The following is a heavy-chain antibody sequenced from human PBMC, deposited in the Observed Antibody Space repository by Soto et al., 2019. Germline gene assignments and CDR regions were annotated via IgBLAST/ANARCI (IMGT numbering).Heavy chain of an antibody. Sequence: QLQLQESGPGLVKPSETLSLTCTVSGGSIRDDTYYWGWLRQPPGKGLEWIGSIYYSGTSSHNPSLMGRVSMSVDTSRKQFFLGLSSVTAADTAVYNCARVHCHIPTCGPVDPCGQGTLVLVSS. CDR3: ARVHCHIPTCGPVDP. CDR1: GGSIRDDTYY. J-gene: IGHJ5*02. D-gene: IGHD2-21*01. CDR2: IYYSGTS. V-gene: IGHV4-39*01.